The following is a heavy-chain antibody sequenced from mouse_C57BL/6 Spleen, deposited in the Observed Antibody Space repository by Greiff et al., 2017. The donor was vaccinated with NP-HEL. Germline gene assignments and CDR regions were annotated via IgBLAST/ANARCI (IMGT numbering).Heavy chain of an antibody. CDR2: IDPSDSYT. D-gene: IGHD1-1*01. CDR1: GYTFTSYW. J-gene: IGHJ2*01. V-gene: IGHV1-69*01. Sequence: VQLQQPGAELVMPGASVKLSCKASGYTFTSYWMHWVKQRPGQGLEWIGEIDPSDSYTNYNQKFKGKSTLTVDKSSSTAYMQLSSLTSEDSAVYYCARSWIITTVVAPYFDYWGQGTTLTVSS. CDR3: ARSWIITTVVAPYFDY.